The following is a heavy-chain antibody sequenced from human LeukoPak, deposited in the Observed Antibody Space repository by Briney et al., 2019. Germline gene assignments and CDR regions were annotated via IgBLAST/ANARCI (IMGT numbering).Heavy chain of an antibody. J-gene: IGHJ3*02. Sequence: ASVTVSFTASGYTFTDYYMHWVRQAPGQGLGWVGGINPNSGGTNYAQKFQGRVTMTRDTSISTAYMELSRLRSDDTAVYYCARVRRYSSSSDAFDIWGQGTMVTVSS. V-gene: IGHV1-2*02. CDR2: INPNSGGT. CDR3: ARVRRYSSSSDAFDI. CDR1: GYTFTDYY. D-gene: IGHD6-6*01.